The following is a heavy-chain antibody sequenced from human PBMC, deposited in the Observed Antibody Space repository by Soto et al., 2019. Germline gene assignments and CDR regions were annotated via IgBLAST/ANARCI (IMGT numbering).Heavy chain of an antibody. CDR1: GYTFTGYY. CDR2: INPNSGGT. D-gene: IGHD4-4*01. CDR3: ARDQDYSNYVFGMDV. J-gene: IGHJ6*02. V-gene: IGHV1-2*04. Sequence: GASVKVSCKASGYTFTGYYMHWVRQAPGQGLEWMGWINPNSGGTNYAQKFQGWVTMTRDTSISTAYMELSRLRSDDTAVYYCARDQDYSNYVFGMDVWGQGTTVTVSS.